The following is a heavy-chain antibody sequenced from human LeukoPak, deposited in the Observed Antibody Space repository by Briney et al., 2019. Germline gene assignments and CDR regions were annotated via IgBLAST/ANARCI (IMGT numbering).Heavy chain of an antibody. V-gene: IGHV1-8*03. D-gene: IGHD3-22*01. CDR1: GYTFTSYD. Sequence: GASVKVSCKASGYTFTSYDINWVRQATGQGLEWMGWMNPNSGNTGYAQKFQGRVTITRNTSISTAYMELSSLRSEDTAVYYCARGTTYYYDSSGYSIDYWGQGTLVTVSS. CDR2: MNPNSGNT. J-gene: IGHJ4*02. CDR3: ARGTTYYYDSSGYSIDY.